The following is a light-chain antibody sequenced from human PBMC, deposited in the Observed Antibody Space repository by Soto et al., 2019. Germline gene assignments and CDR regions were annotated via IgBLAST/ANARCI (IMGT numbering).Light chain of an antibody. Sequence: QSALTQPASVSGSPGQSITISCTGTSSDVGGYNYVSWYQQHPGKAPKLMIYEVSNRPSGVSNRFSGSKSGNTASLTISGLQAEDEADHYCSSYTSSSALEFGGGTKVTVL. V-gene: IGLV2-14*01. CDR2: EVS. CDR3: SSYTSSSALE. J-gene: IGLJ2*01. CDR1: SSDVGGYNY.